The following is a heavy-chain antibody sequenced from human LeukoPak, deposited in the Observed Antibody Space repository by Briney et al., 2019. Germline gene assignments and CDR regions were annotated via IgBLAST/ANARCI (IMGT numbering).Heavy chain of an antibody. CDR2: MSNSGTTV. V-gene: IGHV3-11*01. J-gene: IGHJ4*02. CDR1: GFTFSDYH. CDR3: ATRGTYHDY. Sequence: GGSLRLSCAASGFTFSDYHMSWIRRAPGKGLEWVSYMSNSGTTVYHADSVKGRFTISRDNAKKSLYLQMNSLRAEDTAVYYCATRGTYHDYWGQGTLVTVSS. D-gene: IGHD3-16*02.